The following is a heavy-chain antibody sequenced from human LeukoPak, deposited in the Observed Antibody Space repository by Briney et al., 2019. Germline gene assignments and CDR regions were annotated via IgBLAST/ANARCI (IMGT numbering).Heavy chain of an antibody. D-gene: IGHD2-2*03. CDR3: ATYLGYCTSSNCPYFYMDV. Sequence: GGSLRLSCAASGFTFTTYGMRWVRHAPGNGLEWVAVVWYDESLKYYADSVKGRFTISRDNSKNTLFLQLNSLRAEDTAVYYCATYLGYCTSSNCPYFYMDVWGTGTTVIVSS. J-gene: IGHJ6*03. CDR2: VWYDESLK. V-gene: IGHV3-33*01. CDR1: GFTFTTYG.